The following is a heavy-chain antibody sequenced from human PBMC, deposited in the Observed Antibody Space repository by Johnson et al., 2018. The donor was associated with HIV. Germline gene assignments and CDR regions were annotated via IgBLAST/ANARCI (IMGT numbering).Heavy chain of an antibody. CDR2: ISGSGGST. Sequence: VLLLESGGGLVPPGGSLRLSCAASGFTFSTYAMSWVRQAPGKGLEWVSAISGSGGSTYYADSVKGRFTISRDNSTNTLYLQMNSLRAEDTAVFYCAKVGNYYDNSGYYYSTTRGAFDIWGQGTMVTVSA. J-gene: IGHJ3*02. D-gene: IGHD3-22*01. CDR1: GFTFSTYA. CDR3: AKVGNYYDNSGYYYSTTRGAFDI. V-gene: IGHV3-23*01.